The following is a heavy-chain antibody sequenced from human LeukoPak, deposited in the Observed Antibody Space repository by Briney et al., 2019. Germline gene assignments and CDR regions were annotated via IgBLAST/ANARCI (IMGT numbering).Heavy chain of an antibody. CDR1: GYTFTSYA. Sequence: ASVKVSCKASGYTFTSYAMNWVRQAPGQGLEWMGWINTNTGNPTYAQGFTGRFVFSLDTSVSTAYLQISSLKAEDTAVYYCARNFAYYDILTGYYNRFDYWGQGTLVTVSS. D-gene: IGHD3-9*01. CDR2: INTNTGNP. CDR3: ARNFAYYDILTGYYNRFDY. J-gene: IGHJ4*02. V-gene: IGHV7-4-1*02.